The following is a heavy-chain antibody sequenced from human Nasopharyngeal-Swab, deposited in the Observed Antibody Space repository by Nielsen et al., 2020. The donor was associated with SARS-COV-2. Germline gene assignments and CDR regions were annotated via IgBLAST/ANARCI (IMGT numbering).Heavy chain of an antibody. J-gene: IGHJ6*03. V-gene: IGHV3-66*01. CDR2: IYSGGST. Sequence: GESLKISCAASGFTVSSNYMSWVRQAPGKGLEWVSVIYSGGSTYYADSVKGRFTISRDNSKNTLYLQMNSLRAEDTAVYYCARDPYYDILTGYYYYYYMDVWGKGTTVTVSS. CDR3: ARDPYYDILTGYYYYYYMDV. CDR1: GFTVSSNY. D-gene: IGHD3-9*01.